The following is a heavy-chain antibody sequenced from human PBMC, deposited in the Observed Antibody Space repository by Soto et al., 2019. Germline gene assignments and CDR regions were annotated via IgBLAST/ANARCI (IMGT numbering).Heavy chain of an antibody. CDR1: GFTFSSYG. V-gene: IGHV3-33*01. CDR2: IWYDGSNK. Sequence: PGGSLRLSCAASGFTFSSYGMHWVRQAPGKGLEWVAVIWYDGSNKYYADSVKGRFTISRDNSKNTVYLHMNSLRAEDTAVYYCTRGPLDFWKGYWFDPWGLGTLVTVSS. D-gene: IGHD3-3*01. J-gene: IGHJ5*02. CDR3: TRGPLDFWKGYWFDP.